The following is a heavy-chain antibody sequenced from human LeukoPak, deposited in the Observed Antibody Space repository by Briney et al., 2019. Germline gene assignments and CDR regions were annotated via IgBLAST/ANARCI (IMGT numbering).Heavy chain of an antibody. CDR2: IDPSDSYT. CDR3: AGHDYGDLLNYYGMDV. Sequence: GESLKISCKGSGYSFTSYWISWVRQMPGKGLEWMGRIDPSDSYTNYSPSFQGHVTISADKSISTAYLQWSSLKASDTAMYYCAGHDYGDLLNYYGMDVWGKGTTVTVSS. V-gene: IGHV5-10-1*01. CDR1: GYSFTSYW. D-gene: IGHD4-17*01. J-gene: IGHJ6*04.